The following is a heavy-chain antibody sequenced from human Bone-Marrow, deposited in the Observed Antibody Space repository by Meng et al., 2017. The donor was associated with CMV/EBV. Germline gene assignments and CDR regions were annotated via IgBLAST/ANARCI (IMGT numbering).Heavy chain of an antibody. CDR3: ARGLSYMAFDM. J-gene: IGHJ3*02. D-gene: IGHD1-14*01. CDR2: HYNDVSSI. CDR1: GFTFNDYA. V-gene: IGHV3-74*01. Sequence: GGSLRLSCAASGFTFNDYAFHWVRQVPGKGLEWVSRHYNDVSSISYADSVKGRLTISRDNAKKTLYLQMNSLRADDTAVYYCARGLSYMAFDMWGQGTMVTVSS.